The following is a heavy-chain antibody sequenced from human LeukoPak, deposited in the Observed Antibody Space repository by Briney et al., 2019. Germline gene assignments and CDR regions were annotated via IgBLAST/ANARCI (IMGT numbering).Heavy chain of an antibody. CDR2: IYSGGSI. CDR1: GFTVINNY. D-gene: IGHD2-2*01. V-gene: IGHV3-53*01. CDR3: ARRSAECSDTSCYWVWDY. J-gene: IGHJ4*02. Sequence: PGGSLRLSCAVSGFTVINNYMSWVRQAPGKGLEWVSVIYSGGSIYYAASVKGRFTISRDNSKNTLYLQMNSLRAEDTAVYYCARRSAECSDTSCYWVWDYWGQGTLVTVSS.